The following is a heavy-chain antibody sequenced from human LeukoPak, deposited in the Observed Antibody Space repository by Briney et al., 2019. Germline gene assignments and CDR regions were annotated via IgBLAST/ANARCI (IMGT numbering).Heavy chain of an antibody. J-gene: IGHJ4*02. Sequence: GGSLRLSCPASGLIFSGYWMSWVRQAPGKGLEWVSAIGGRDGSTYYADSVKGRFTISRDNSKNTLYVQMNSLRAEDTAVYYCARGPNSNWSGLDFWGQGTLLTVSS. D-gene: IGHD6-6*01. CDR3: ARGPNSNWSGLDF. CDR1: GLIFSGYW. CDR2: IGGRDGST. V-gene: IGHV3-23*01.